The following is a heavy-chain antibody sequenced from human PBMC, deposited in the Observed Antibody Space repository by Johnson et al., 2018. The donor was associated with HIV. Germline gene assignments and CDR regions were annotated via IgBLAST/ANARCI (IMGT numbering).Heavy chain of an antibody. CDR1: GFTVSSNY. V-gene: IGHV3-53*01. CDR3: ARFGRGGSHAFDI. Sequence: MLLVESGGGLVKPGGSLRLSCAASGFTVSSNYMSWVRQAPGKGLEWVSVIYSGGSTYYADSVKGRFTISRDNAKNSLYLQMNSLRAEDTALYYCARFGRGGSHAFDIWGQGTMVTVSS. J-gene: IGHJ3*02. D-gene: IGHD5-24*01. CDR2: IYSGGST.